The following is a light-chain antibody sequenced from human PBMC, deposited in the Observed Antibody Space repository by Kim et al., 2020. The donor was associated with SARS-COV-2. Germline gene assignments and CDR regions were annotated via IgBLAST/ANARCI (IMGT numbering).Light chain of an antibody. V-gene: IGLV6-57*03. Sequence: KKVTMTWTRSSGSIARNYVQWYQQRPGSAPTTVIYEDNQRPSGVPDRFSGSIDSSSNSASLTISGLKTEDEADYYCQSYDSSNQGVFGTGTKVTVL. CDR2: EDN. CDR3: QSYDSSNQGV. CDR1: SGSIARNY. J-gene: IGLJ1*01.